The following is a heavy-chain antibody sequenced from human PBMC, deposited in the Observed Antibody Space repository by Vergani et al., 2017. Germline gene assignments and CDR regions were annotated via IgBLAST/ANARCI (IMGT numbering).Heavy chain of an antibody. V-gene: IGHV3-30*02. CDR3: AKRAIGRLIPSSSLMDV. CDR2: IRYDGSNK. D-gene: IGHD6-6*01. CDR1: GFTFSSYG. Sequence: QVQLVESGGGVVQPGGSLRLSCAASGFTFSSYGMHWARQAPGKGLEWVAFIRYDGSNKYYADSVKGRFTISRDNSKNTLYLQMNSLRAEDTAVYYCAKRAIGRLIPSSSLMDVWGQGTTVTVSS. J-gene: IGHJ6*02.